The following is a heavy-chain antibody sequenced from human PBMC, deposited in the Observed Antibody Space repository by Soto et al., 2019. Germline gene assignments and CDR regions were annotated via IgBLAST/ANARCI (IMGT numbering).Heavy chain of an antibody. J-gene: IGHJ4*02. D-gene: IGHD6-13*01. Sequence: EVQLLESGGGLEQPGGSLRLSCVASGFTFSSYAMSWVRQTPGKGLEWVSTVGNSGGYTFYADSVKGRFTVSRDNSKNTLDLQMDSLRVEDTALYYCAKRIAAADTTFDLWGQGTLVTVSS. CDR3: AKRIAAADTTFDL. V-gene: IGHV3-23*01. CDR1: GFTFSSYA. CDR2: VGNSGGYT.